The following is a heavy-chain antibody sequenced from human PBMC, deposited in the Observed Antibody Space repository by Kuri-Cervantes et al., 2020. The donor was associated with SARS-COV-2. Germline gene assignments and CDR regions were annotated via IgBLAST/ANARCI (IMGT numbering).Heavy chain of an antibody. Sequence: SQTLSFTCAVYGGSFSGYYWSRIRQPPGKGLEWIGSIYYSGSTYYNPSLKSRVTISVDTSKNQFSLKLSSVTAADTAVYYCATHYDFWSAFDYWGQGTLVTVSS. J-gene: IGHJ4*02. CDR1: GGSFSGYY. V-gene: IGHV4-34*01. CDR2: IYYSGST. CDR3: ATHYDFWSAFDY. D-gene: IGHD3-3*01.